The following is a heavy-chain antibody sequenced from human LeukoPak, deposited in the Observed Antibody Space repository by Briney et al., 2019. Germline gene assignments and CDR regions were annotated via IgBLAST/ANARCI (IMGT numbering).Heavy chain of an antibody. CDR3: AKGIAAAGTMVVASYYGMDV. Sequence: GGSLRLSCAASGFTFSSYAISWVRQAPGKGLEWVSAISGSGGSTYYADSVKGRFTISRDNSKNTLYLQMNSPRAEDTAVYYCAKGIAAAGTMVVASYYGMDVWGQGTTVTVSS. CDR1: GFTFSSYA. V-gene: IGHV3-23*01. J-gene: IGHJ6*02. D-gene: IGHD6-13*01. CDR2: ISGSGGST.